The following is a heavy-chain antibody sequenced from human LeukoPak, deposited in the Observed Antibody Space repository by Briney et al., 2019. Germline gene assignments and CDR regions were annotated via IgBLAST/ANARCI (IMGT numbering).Heavy chain of an antibody. J-gene: IGHJ4*02. D-gene: IGHD2-2*01. V-gene: IGHV3-21*01. CDR2: ISSSSSYI. CDR1: GFTFSSYS. Sequence: GGSLRLSCAASGFTFSSYSMNWVRQAPGKGLEWVSSISSSSSYIYYADSVKGRFTISRDNAKNSLYLQMNSLRAEDTAVYYCARDPDLPASAAASFDYWGQGTLVTVSS. CDR3: ARDPDLPASAAASFDY.